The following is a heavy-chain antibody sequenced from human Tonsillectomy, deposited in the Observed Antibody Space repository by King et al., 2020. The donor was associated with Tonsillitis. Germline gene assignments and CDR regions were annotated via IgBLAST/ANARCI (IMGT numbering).Heavy chain of an antibody. CDR2: IYYSGST. CDR1: GGSISRYY. Sequence: VQLQESGPGLVKASETLSLTCTVSGGSISRYYWSWIRQPPGKGLEWIGYIYYSGSTNYNPSLKSRVTISVDTSKNQFSLRLTSVTAADTAVYYCARRAVVAGHYYYYYMDVWGKGTTVTVSS. J-gene: IGHJ6*03. CDR3: ARRAVVAGHYYYYYMDV. V-gene: IGHV4-59*01. D-gene: IGHD2-15*01.